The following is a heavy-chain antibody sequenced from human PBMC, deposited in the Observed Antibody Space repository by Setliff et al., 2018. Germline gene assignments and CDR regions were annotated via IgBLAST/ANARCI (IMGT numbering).Heavy chain of an antibody. CDR2: ISGSGGST. J-gene: IGHJ6*02. Sequence: RLSCAASGFTFSSYAMSWVRQAPGKGLEWVSAISGSGGSTYYADSVKGRFTISRDNSKNTLYLQMNSLRAEDTAVYYCAKRTLYYGDYETYYYYGMDVWGQGTTVTVSS. CDR3: AKRTLYYGDYETYYYYGMDV. CDR1: GFTFSSYA. D-gene: IGHD4-17*01. V-gene: IGHV3-23*01.